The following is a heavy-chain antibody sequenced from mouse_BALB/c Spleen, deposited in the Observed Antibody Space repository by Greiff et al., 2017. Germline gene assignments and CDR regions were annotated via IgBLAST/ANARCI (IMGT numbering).Heavy chain of an antibody. CDR1: GYTFTDYW. Sequence: QVQLQQPGAELVMPGASVKMSCKASGYTFTDYWMHWVKQRPGQGLEWIGAIDTSDSYTSYNQKFKGKATLTVDESSSTAYMQLSSLTSEDSAVYYCARSGLRAWFAYWGQGTLVTVSA. CDR3: ARSGLRAWFAY. V-gene: IGHV1-69*01. CDR2: IDTSDSYT. J-gene: IGHJ3*01. D-gene: IGHD3-1*01.